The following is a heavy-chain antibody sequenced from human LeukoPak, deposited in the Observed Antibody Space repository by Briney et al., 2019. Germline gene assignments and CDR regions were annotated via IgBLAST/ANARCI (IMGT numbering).Heavy chain of an antibody. D-gene: IGHD4-17*01. V-gene: IGHV4-34*01. CDR2: INHSGST. CDR1: GGSFSGCY. J-gene: IGHJ4*02. CDR3: ARGPYGDYFDY. Sequence: SETLSLTCAVYGGSFSGCYWGWIRQPAGKGLGWLGEINHSGSTNYNPSLKSRVTISVDTSKNQFALKLSSVTAADTAVYYCARGPYGDYFDYWGQGTLVTVSS.